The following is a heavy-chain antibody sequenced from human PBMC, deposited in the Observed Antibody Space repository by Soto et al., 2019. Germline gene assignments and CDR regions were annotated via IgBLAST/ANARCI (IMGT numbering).Heavy chain of an antibody. CDR3: ARHSPSVVPAAIWD. D-gene: IGHD2-2*01. CDR1: GYSFTNYC. Sequence: GESMKISCKGSGYSFTNYCISWVLEMPWKGLEWMGRIDPSDSYTNYSPSFQGHVTISADKSISTAYLQWSSLKASDTAMYYCARHSPSVVPAAIWDWGQGTLVTVSS. V-gene: IGHV5-10-1*01. CDR2: IDPSDSYT. J-gene: IGHJ4*02.